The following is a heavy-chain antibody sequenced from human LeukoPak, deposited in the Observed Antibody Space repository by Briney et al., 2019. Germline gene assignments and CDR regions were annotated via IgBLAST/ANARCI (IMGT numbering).Heavy chain of an antibody. J-gene: IGHJ6*02. CDR1: GXTFSSYG. V-gene: IGHV3-30*18. CDR2: ISYDGSNK. Sequence: PGGSLRLSCAASGXTFSSYGMHWVRQAPGKGLEWVVVISYDGSNKYYADSVKGRFTISRDNSKNTLYLQMNSLRAEDTAVYYCAKDRYCSSTSCYSHYYYYGMDVWGQGTTVTVSS. D-gene: IGHD2-2*01. CDR3: AKDRYCSSTSCYSHYYYYGMDV.